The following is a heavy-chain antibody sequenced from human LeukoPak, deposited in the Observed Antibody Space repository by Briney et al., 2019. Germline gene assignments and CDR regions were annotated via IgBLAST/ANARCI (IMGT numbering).Heavy chain of an antibody. Sequence: ASVKVSCKTSGYRFTSYGIGWVRQAPGQGLEWVGWISIYNGKTYYAQSLQDRVTMTTDTSTNTVYMELRSLKSEDTAVYYCARACHPVVVTAEGAFFDPWGQGTLVTVSS. V-gene: IGHV1-18*01. CDR3: ARACHPVVVTAEGAFFDP. D-gene: IGHD2-21*02. CDR1: GYRFTSYG. CDR2: ISIYNGKT. J-gene: IGHJ5*02.